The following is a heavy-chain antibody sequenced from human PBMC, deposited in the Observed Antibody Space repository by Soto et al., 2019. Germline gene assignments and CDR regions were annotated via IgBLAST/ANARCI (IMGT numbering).Heavy chain of an antibody. V-gene: IGHV3-30*02. CDR1: GFTFGNHG. Sequence: PGGSLRLSCVASGFTFGNHGAHWVRQAPGKGLEWVAFISFDGSKTVYGDPVKGRFTVSRDNSKRTMYLEVDSLIPADTAMYYCAKDHRNLGVGSDLWGPGTLVTVSS. CDR2: ISFDGSKT. CDR3: AKDHRNLGVGSDL. D-gene: IGHD3-3*01. J-gene: IGHJ5*02.